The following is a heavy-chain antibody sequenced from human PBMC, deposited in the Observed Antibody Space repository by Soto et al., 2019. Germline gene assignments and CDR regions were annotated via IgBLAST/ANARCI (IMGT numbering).Heavy chain of an antibody. V-gene: IGHV3-7*01. CDR2: VKEDGSEL. CDR3: ARDIGFDYVN. D-gene: IGHD3-16*01. J-gene: IGHJ4*02. CDR1: GFNVISYW. Sequence: GGSLRLSCAVSGFNVISYWMSWVRQAPGKGLEWVASVKEDGSELYYLHSVRGRFSISRDSAGNALHLTMNYLSAEDTGVYFCARDIGFDYVNWGQGIPVTVS.